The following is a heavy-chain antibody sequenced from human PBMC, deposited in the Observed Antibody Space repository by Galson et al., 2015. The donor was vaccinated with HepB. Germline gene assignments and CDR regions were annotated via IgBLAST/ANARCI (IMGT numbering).Heavy chain of an antibody. CDR2: INPNSGRT. Sequence: SVKVSCKASGYTFTDYFMHWVRQAPGQGLEWMGWINPNSGRTNYARKFQGRLTMTNDTSISTAYMELSRLRSDDTAVYYCARGLFPLYNSGWYYFDYWGQGTLVTVSS. CDR1: GYTFTDYF. J-gene: IGHJ4*02. D-gene: IGHD6-19*01. V-gene: IGHV1-2*02. CDR3: ARGLFPLYNSGWYYFDY.